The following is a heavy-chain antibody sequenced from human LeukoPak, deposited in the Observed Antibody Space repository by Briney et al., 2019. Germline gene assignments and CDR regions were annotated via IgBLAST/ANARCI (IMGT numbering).Heavy chain of an antibody. Sequence: GGSLRLSCAASGFTFRSYGMHWVRQAPGKGLEWVAVISYDGSNKYYADSVKGRFTISRDNSKNTLYLQMNSLRAEDTAVYYCAVGSGSFDYWGQGTLVTVSS. V-gene: IGHV3-30*03. D-gene: IGHD3-10*01. CDR3: AVGSGSFDY. CDR1: GFTFRSYG. CDR2: ISYDGSNK. J-gene: IGHJ4*02.